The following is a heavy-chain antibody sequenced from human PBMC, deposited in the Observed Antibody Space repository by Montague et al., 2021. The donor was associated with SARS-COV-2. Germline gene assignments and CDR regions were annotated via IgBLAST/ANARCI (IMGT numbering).Heavy chain of an antibody. CDR1: GFTFSNSA. Sequence: SLRLSCAASGFTFSNSAMNWVRQAPGKGLEWASGSSGSDGGTHYADSVKGRFTISRDNSKNVLYLQMNSLRAEDTALYYCAKDPYYYGLGYGMDVWGQGTTVTVSS. J-gene: IGHJ6*02. V-gene: IGHV3-23*01. D-gene: IGHD3-10*01. CDR2: SSGSDGGT. CDR3: AKDPYYYGLGYGMDV.